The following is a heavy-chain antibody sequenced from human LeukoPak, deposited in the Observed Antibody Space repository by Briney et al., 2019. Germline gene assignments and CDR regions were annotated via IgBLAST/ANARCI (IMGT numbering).Heavy chain of an antibody. V-gene: IGHV3-21*01. CDR2: ISSSSSYI. CDR3: ARIKRYCSSTSCYLYYYYYYMDV. Sequence: GGSLRLSCAASGFTFSSYSMNWVRQAPGKGLEWVSSISSSSSYIYYADSVKGRFTISRDNAKNSLYLQMNSLRAEDTAVYYCARIKRYCSSTSCYLYYYYYYMDVWGKGTTVTISS. CDR1: GFTFSSYS. J-gene: IGHJ6*03. D-gene: IGHD2-2*01.